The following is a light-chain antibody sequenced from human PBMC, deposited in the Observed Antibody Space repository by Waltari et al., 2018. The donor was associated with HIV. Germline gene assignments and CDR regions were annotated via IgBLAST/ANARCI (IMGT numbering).Light chain of an antibody. V-gene: IGLV1-51*01. J-gene: IGLJ2*01. CDR1: NSNIGNDY. CDR3: GTWDRSLSGAV. CDR2: DNN. Sequence: QSVLMQPPSVSAAPGQKVTISCSRSNSNIGNDYVSWYQHLPGAAPKLLIYDNNKRPSGIPDRFSGSKSGTSATLDSPGLQTGDEDDYYCGTWDRSLSGAVFGGGTRLTVL.